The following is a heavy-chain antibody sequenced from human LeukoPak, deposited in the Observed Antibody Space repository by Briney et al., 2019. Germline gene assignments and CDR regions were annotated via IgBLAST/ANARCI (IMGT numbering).Heavy chain of an antibody. J-gene: IGHJ4*02. Sequence: GGSLRLSRAASGFTFSSYATSWVRQAPGKGLEWVSAISGSGGSTYYADSVKGRFTISRDNSKNTLYLQMNSLRAEDTAVYYCAKSSQPYYYGSGSYSPSSPYFDYWGQGTLVTVSS. V-gene: IGHV3-23*01. CDR1: GFTFSSYA. CDR3: AKSSQPYYYGSGSYSPSSPYFDY. CDR2: ISGSGGST. D-gene: IGHD3-10*01.